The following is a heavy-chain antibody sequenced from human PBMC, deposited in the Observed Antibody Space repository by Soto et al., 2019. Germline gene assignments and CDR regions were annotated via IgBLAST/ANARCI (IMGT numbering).Heavy chain of an antibody. Sequence: PVEALKLSCKGSGYSFTSYWIGWVPQAPGKGLEWVGIIYPGYSDTRYSPSFQGQVTISADKSISTAYLQWSSLRAADTAMYYCARHEGPWKAFHYYYRMDVWGQGTMVTVSS. V-gene: IGHV5-51*01. CDR3: ARHEGPWKAFHYYYRMDV. CDR2: IYPGYSDT. J-gene: IGHJ6*02. D-gene: IGHD1-1*01. CDR1: GYSFTSYW.